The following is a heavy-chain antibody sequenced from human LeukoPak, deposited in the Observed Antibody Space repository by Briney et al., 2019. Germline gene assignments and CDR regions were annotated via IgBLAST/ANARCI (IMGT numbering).Heavy chain of an antibody. CDR3: AMSRFALYHFETSGYPQVDY. Sequence: GGSLRLSCAASGFTFSSYWMSWVRQAPGKGLEWVANIKQDGSEKYYVDSVKGRFTISRDNSKNTLYLQMNSLRAEDTAVYYCAMSRFALYHFETSGYPQVDYWGQGTLVTVSS. CDR1: GFTFSSYW. J-gene: IGHJ4*02. D-gene: IGHD3-22*01. CDR2: IKQDGSEK. V-gene: IGHV3-7*03.